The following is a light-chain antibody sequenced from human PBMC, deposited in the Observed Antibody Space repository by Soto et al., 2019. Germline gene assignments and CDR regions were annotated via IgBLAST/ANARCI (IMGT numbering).Light chain of an antibody. J-gene: IGLJ3*02. Sequence: QSVLTQSSSASASLGSSVRLTCTLSSGHVSYIIAWHQQQPGKAPRYLMKLEGTGNYNKWSGVPDRFSGSSSGADRYLTISNLQFEDEADYYCETWANNIGVFGGGTKVTVL. CDR1: SGHVSYI. CDR2: LEGTGNY. CDR3: ETWANNIGV. V-gene: IGLV4-60*02.